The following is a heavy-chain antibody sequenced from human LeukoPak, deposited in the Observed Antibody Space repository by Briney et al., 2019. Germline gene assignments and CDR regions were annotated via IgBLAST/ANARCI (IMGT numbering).Heavy chain of an antibody. J-gene: IGHJ3*02. D-gene: IGHD3-10*01. CDR1: GGSISSYY. Sequence: SETLSLTCTVSGGSISSYYWSWIRQPPGKRLEWIGYIFYRGSTNYSPSLKSRVAISEDTSKNQFSLNLSSVTAADTAVYYCARGGYYGSGSDDAFDIWGQGTMVTVSS. CDR3: ARGGYYGSGSDDAFDI. CDR2: IFYRGST. V-gene: IGHV4-59*01.